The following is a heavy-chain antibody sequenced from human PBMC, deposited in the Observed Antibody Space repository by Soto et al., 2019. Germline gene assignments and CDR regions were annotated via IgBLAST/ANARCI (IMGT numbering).Heavy chain of an antibody. CDR1: GGTFSSYA. V-gene: IGHV1-69*13. D-gene: IGHD3-3*01. CDR2: IIPIFGTA. CDR3: ARGRGNYDFWSGYYPANSYFYYYGMDV. Sequence: SVKVSCKASGGTFSSYAISWVRQAPGQGLEWMGGIIPIFGTANYAQKFQGRVTITADESTSTAYMELSSLRSEDTAVYYCARGRGNYDFWSGYYPANSYFYYYGMDVWGQGTTVTVSS. J-gene: IGHJ6*02.